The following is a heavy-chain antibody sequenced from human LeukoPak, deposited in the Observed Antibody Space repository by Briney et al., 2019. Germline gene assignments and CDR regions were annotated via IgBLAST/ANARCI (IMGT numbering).Heavy chain of an antibody. CDR3: ARDNYGLFDY. CDR2: IYHSGST. J-gene: IGHJ4*02. D-gene: IGHD4-11*01. V-gene: IGHV4-59*12. Sequence: SETLSLTCTVSGGSISSYYWSRIRQPAGKGLEWIGYIYHSGSTYYNPSLKSRVTISVDRSKNQFSLKLSSVTAADTAVYYCARDNYGLFDYWSQGTLVTVSS. CDR1: GGSISSYY.